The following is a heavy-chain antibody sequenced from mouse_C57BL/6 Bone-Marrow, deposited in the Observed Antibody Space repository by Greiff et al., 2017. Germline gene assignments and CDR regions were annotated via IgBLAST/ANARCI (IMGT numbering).Heavy chain of an antibody. J-gene: IGHJ2*01. D-gene: IGHD2-1*01. V-gene: IGHV14-4*01. Sequence: EVQLQQSGAELVRPGASVKLSCTASGFNIKDDYMHWVKQRPEQGLEWIGWIDPENGDTEYASKFQGKATITADTSSNTAYLQLSSLSSEDTAVYYCTIGNYDYFDYWGQGTTLTVSS. CDR2: IDPENGDT. CDR3: TIGNYDYFDY. CDR1: GFNIKDDY.